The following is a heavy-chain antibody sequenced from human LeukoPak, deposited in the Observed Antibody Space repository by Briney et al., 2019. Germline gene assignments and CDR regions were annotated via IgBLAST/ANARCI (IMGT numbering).Heavy chain of an antibody. J-gene: IGHJ6*03. CDR1: GGTFSSYA. Sequence: ASVKVSCKASGGTFSSYAISWVRQAPGQGLEWMGGIIPIFGTANYAQKFQGGVTITADKSTSTAYMELSSLRSEDTAVYYCARDTFFYYYMDVWGKGTTVTVSS. CDR3: ARDTFFYYYMDV. CDR2: IIPIFGTA. V-gene: IGHV1-69*06.